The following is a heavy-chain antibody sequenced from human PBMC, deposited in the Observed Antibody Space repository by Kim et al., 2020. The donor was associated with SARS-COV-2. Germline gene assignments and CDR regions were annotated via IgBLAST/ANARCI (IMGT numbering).Heavy chain of an antibody. D-gene: IGHD5-18*01. CDR2: IYYSGST. J-gene: IGHJ5*02. CDR3: ARASWIQLRIWFDP. CDR1: GGSVSSGSYY. Sequence: SETLSLTCTVSGGSVSSGSYYWSWIRQPPGKGLEWIGYIYYSGSTNYNPSLKSRVTISVDTSKNQFSLKLSSVTAADTAVYYCARASWIQLRIWFDPWGQGTLVTVSS. V-gene: IGHV4-61*01.